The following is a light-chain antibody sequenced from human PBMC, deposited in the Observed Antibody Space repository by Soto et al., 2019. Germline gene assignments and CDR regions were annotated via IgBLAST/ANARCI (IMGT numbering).Light chain of an antibody. J-gene: IGKJ2*01. CDR1: QYMTRTY. CDR2: AAS. Sequence: EIGLTQSPGTLSLSPGERATLSCRASQYMTRTYIAWYQQKPGQAPRLLIYAASNRATGIPDEFSGSGSGTDYSLTITRLEPEDSAVYYCHQYDKAPQTFGQGTKVEIK. CDR3: HQYDKAPQT. V-gene: IGKV3-20*01.